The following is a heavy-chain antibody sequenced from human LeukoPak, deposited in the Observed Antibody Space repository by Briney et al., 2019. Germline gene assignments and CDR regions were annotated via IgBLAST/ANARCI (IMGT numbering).Heavy chain of an antibody. Sequence: PGGSLRLSCAASGFTFSTYSMNWVRQAPGKGLEWVSSISSSTSYIYYADSVKGRFTISRDNVKNSLYLQMNSLRAEDTAVYYCAREPQRYCSSTSCSPPDVWGQGTTVTVSS. J-gene: IGHJ6*02. CDR2: ISSSTSYI. CDR1: GFTFSTYS. CDR3: AREPQRYCSSTSCSPPDV. D-gene: IGHD2-2*01. V-gene: IGHV3-21*01.